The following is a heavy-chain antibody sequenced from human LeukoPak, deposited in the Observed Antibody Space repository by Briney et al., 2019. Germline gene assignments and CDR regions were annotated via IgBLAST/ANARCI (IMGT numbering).Heavy chain of an antibody. CDR2: INTTGTT. Sequence: SETLSLTCTVSGDSTNGYYWSWIRQPAGEGLEWIGRINTTGTTNYNPSLKSRVTMSVDTSKTQFSLRLNSVTAADTAVYYCARGFATTNFDYWGQGALVTVSS. V-gene: IGHV4-4*07. J-gene: IGHJ4*02. CDR1: GDSTNGYY. CDR3: ARGFATTNFDY. D-gene: IGHD1-7*01.